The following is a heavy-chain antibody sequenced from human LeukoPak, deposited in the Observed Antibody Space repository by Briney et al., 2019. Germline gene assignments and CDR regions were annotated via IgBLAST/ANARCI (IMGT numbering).Heavy chain of an antibody. CDR3: ARVDYYDSSGKFDY. CDR1: GGSISSGGYS. D-gene: IGHD3-22*01. V-gene: IGHV4-30-2*01. CDR2: IYHSGST. Sequence: PSQTLSLTRAVSGGSISSGGYSWSWIRQPPGKGLEWIGYIYHSGSTYYNPSLKSRVTISVDRSKNQFSLKLSSVTAADTAVYYCARVDYYDSSGKFDYWGQGTLVTASS. J-gene: IGHJ4*02.